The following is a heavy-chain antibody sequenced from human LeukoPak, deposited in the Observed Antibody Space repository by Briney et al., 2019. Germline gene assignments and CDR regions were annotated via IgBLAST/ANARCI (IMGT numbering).Heavy chain of an antibody. J-gene: IGHJ4*02. CDR2: IPSGGFYA. CDR3: ARDSTYYYQSGSSGPHYFDN. D-gene: IGHD3-10*01. V-gene: IGHV3-30-3*01. CDR1: GFNFGNYA. Sequence: GGSLRLSCAASGFNFGNYAMHWVRQAPGKWLEWVSLIPSGGFYAYYADSVKGPFTISRDDTGNTLSLQLNSLRPEDTAVYYCARDSTYYYQSGSSGPHYFDNWGQGTLVTVSS.